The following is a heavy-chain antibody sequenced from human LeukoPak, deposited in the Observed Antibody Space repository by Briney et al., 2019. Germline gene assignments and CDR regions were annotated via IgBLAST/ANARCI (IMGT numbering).Heavy chain of an antibody. Sequence: GGSLRLSCAASGFTFSSYEMNWVRQAPGKGLEWVSGINWNGGSTGYADSVKGRFTISRDNAKNSLYLQMNSLRAEDTSLYYCARDRGMVTNYYYMDVWGKGTTVTVSS. J-gene: IGHJ6*03. CDR1: GFTFSSYE. CDR2: INWNGGST. D-gene: IGHD5-18*01. V-gene: IGHV3-20*04. CDR3: ARDRGMVTNYYYMDV.